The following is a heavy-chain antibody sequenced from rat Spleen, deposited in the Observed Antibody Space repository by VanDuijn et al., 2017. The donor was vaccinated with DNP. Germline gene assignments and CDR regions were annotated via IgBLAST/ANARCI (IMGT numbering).Heavy chain of an antibody. CDR2: ISSGGST. CDR3: TRGTPGDY. CDR1: GFSLTSYG. J-gene: IGHJ2*01. Sequence: QVQLKESGPGLVQPSQTLSLTCTVSGFSLTSYGVSWVRQPPGKGLEWIAAISSGGSTYYNSALKSRLSISRDTSKSQVFLKMNSLQTEDTAMYFCTRGTPGDYWGQGVMVTVSS. V-gene: IGHV2S12*01. D-gene: IGHD1-4*01.